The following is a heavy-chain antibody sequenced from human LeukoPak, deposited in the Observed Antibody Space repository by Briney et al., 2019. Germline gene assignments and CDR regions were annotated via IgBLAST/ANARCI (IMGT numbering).Heavy chain of an antibody. Sequence: GGSLRLSCAASGFTFSSYWMHWVRQAPGKGLVWVSRIDSDGSITSYADSVKGRFTISRDNAKNTLYLQMNSLRAEDTAVYYCAKDRPQWPAQQPSDYWGQGTLVTVSS. D-gene: IGHD6-19*01. CDR1: GFTFSSYW. V-gene: IGHV3-74*01. CDR3: AKDRPQWPAQQPSDY. J-gene: IGHJ4*02. CDR2: IDSDGSIT.